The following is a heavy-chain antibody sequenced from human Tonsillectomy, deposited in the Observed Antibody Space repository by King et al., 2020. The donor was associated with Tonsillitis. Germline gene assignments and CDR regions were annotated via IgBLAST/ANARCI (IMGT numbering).Heavy chain of an antibody. CDR3: ASSSTWYIFDY. CDR2: INPNSGGT. D-gene: IGHD6-13*01. CDR1: GYTFTDNY. Sequence: QVQLVQSGAEVKKPGASVKVSCKASGYTFTDNYIYWVRQAPGQGLEWMGWINPNSGGTDYAQKFQGRVTLTRDTSISTAYMELSRLRSDDTAVYYCASSSTWYIFDYWGQGTLVTVSS. V-gene: IGHV1-2*02. J-gene: IGHJ4*02.